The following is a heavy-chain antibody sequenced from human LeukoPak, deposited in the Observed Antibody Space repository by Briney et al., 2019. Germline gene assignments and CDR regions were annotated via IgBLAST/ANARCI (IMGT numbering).Heavy chain of an antibody. CDR2: IYHSGST. CDR3: AKINSSGWRKSFDY. D-gene: IGHD6-19*01. V-gene: IGHV4-38-2*01. CDR1: GYSISSGYY. J-gene: IGHJ4*02. Sequence: SETLSLTCAVSGYSISSGYYWGWIRQPPGKGLEWIGSIYHSGSTYYNPSLKSRVTISVDTSKNQFSLKLSSVTAADTAVYYCAKINSSGWRKSFDYWGQGTLVTVSS.